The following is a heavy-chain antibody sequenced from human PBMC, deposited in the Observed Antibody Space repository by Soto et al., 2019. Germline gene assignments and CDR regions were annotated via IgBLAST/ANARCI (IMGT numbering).Heavy chain of an antibody. V-gene: IGHV4-59*08. Sequence: SETLSLTCTVSGGSISSYYWSWIRQPPGKGLEWIGYIYYSGSTNYNPSLKSRVTISVDTSKNQFSLKLSSVTAADTAVYYCARHKQGDILTGYYRDYYYYMDVWGKGTTVTVSS. J-gene: IGHJ6*03. D-gene: IGHD3-9*01. CDR1: GGSISSYY. CDR3: ARHKQGDILTGYYRDYYYYMDV. CDR2: IYYSGST.